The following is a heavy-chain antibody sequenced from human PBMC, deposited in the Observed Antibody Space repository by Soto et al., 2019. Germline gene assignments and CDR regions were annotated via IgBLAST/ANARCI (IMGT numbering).Heavy chain of an antibody. CDR2: ISTSSSSI. CDR1: GFTFSDSY. Sequence: PGGSLRLSCAASGFTFSDSYMSWIRQAPGKGLEWVAYISTSSSSISYADSVKGRFIISRDNAKKSLYLQMNSLRAEDTAVYYCARDDFWSGYYRYFDYWGQGTLVTVSS. D-gene: IGHD3-3*01. J-gene: IGHJ4*02. V-gene: IGHV3-11*01. CDR3: ARDDFWSGYYRYFDY.